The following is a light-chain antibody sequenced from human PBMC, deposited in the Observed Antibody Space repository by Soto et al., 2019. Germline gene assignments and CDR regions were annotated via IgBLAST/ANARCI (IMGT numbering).Light chain of an antibody. CDR2: GNS. CDR3: QSYDSSLSGPV. V-gene: IGLV1-40*01. CDR1: RSNIEAGYD. Sequence: QSVLTQPPSVSGAPGQRVTISCTGSRSNIEAGYDVHWYQKLPGTAPKLLIYGNSNRPSGVPDRFSGSKSGTSASLAITGLQAEDEADYYCQSYDSSLSGPVFGGGTKLTVL. J-gene: IGLJ2*01.